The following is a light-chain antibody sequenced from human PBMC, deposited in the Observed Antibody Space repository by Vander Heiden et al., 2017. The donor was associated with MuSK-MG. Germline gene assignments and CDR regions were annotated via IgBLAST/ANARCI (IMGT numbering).Light chain of an antibody. CDR3: CSYAGGSTWV. CDR2: ESS. Sequence: QSALSQPATVSGSPGPSITISCSATSSDVGGFNLVSWYQESPGEVPKLIIYESSQRPSGISERFSGSKSGNTASLTISGLQAEDEADYHCCSYAGGSTWVFGGGTKLTVL. CDR1: SSDVGGFNL. J-gene: IGLJ3*02. V-gene: IGLV2-23*01.